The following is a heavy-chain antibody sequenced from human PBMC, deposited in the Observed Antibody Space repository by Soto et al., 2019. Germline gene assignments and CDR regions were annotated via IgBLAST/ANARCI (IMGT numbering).Heavy chain of an antibody. J-gene: IGHJ3*02. CDR3: TTGPMIVVVITTVAFDI. CDR2: IKSKTDGGTT. D-gene: IGHD3-22*01. V-gene: IGHV3-15*07. CDR1: GFTFSNAW. Sequence: GGSLRLSCAASGFTFSNAWMNWVRQAPGKGLEWVGRIKSKTDGGTTDYAAPVKGRFTISRDDSKNMLYLQMNSLKTEDTAVYYCTTGPMIVVVITTVAFDIWGQGTMVTVSS.